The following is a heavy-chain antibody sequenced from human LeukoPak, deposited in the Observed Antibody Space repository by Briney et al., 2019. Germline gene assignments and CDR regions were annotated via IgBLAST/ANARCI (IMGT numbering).Heavy chain of an antibody. D-gene: IGHD3-3*01. Sequence: GGSLRLSCAASGFTVSSNYMSWVRQAPGKGLEWVANIKQDGSEKYYVDSVKGRFTISRDNAKNSLYLQMNSLRAEDTAVYYCARDLESNYDFWSGYEPSGFDIWGQGTMVTVSS. CDR1: GFTVSSNY. V-gene: IGHV3-7*01. J-gene: IGHJ3*02. CDR3: ARDLESNYDFWSGYEPSGFDI. CDR2: IKQDGSEK.